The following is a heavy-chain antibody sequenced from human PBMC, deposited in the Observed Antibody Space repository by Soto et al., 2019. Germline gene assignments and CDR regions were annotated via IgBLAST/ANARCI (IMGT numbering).Heavy chain of an antibody. D-gene: IGHD2-2*02. CDR1: GFTFSSYA. V-gene: IGHV3-23*01. CDR3: AKGPVPAAILGDNYFDY. J-gene: IGHJ4*02. CDR2: ISGSGGST. Sequence: QPGGSLRLSCAASGFTFSSYAMSWVRQAPGKGLEWVSAISGSGGSTYYADSVKGRFTISRDNSKNTLYLQMNSLRAEDTAVYYCAKGPVPAAILGDNYFDYWGQGTLVTVSS.